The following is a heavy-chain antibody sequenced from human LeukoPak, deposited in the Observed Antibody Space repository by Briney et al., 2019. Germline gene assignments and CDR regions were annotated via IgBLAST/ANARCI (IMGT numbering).Heavy chain of an antibody. CDR2: IYTSGST. V-gene: IGHV4-4*07. CDR1: GGSMSPYH. J-gene: IGHJ5*02. CDR3: ARDYFARYCSGGSCYNWFDP. Sequence: PSETLSLTCTVSGGSMSPYHWSWIRQPAGKGLEWIGRIYTSGSTNYNPSLKSRVTMSVDTSKNQFSLKLSSVTAADTAVYYCARDYFARYCSGGSCYNWFDPWGQGTLVTVSS. D-gene: IGHD2-15*01.